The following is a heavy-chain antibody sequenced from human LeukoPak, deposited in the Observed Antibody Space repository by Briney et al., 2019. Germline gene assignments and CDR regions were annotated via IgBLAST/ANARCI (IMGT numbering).Heavy chain of an antibody. J-gene: IGHJ4*02. CDR3: ARSNRADDY. V-gene: IGHV3-74*01. CDR2: INPGGSST. CDR1: GFAFSNYW. D-gene: IGHD1-14*01. Sequence: GGSLRLSCAASGFAFSNYWMHWVRQVPGKGLVWVSRINPGGSSTTYADSVKGRFTISRDNAKNTLYLQMNSLRAEDTAVYYCARSNRADDYWGQGTLVTVSS.